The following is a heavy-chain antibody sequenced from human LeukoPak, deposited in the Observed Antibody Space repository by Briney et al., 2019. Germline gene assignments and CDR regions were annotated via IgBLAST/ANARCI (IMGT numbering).Heavy chain of an antibody. CDR1: GFTVSSNY. CDR3: AREGSGWYGIDY. V-gene: IGHV3-66*01. CDR2: IYSGGST. Sequence: GGSLRLSCAASGFTVSSNYMSWVRPAPGKGLEWVSVIYSGGSTYYADSVKGRFTISRDNSKNTLYLQMNSLRAEDTAVYYCAREGSGWYGIDYWGQGTLVTVSS. D-gene: IGHD6-19*01. J-gene: IGHJ4*02.